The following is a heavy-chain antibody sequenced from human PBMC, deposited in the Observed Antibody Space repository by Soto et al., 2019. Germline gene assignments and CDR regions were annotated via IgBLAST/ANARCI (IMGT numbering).Heavy chain of an antibody. V-gene: IGHV4-30-2*01. CDR1: GGSISSGGYS. CDR2: IYHSGST. CDR3: ARGYYYGSGSYSRTYYYYGMDV. Sequence: SETLSLTCAVSGGSISSGGYSWSWIRQPPGKGQEWIGYIYHSGSTYYNPSLKSRVTISVDRSKNQFSLKLSSVTAADTAVYYCARGYYYGSGSYSRTYYYYGMDVWGQGTTVTVYS. J-gene: IGHJ6*02. D-gene: IGHD3-10*01.